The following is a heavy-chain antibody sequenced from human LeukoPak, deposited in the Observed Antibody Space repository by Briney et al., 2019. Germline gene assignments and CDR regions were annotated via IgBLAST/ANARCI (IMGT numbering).Heavy chain of an antibody. CDR2: ISASGGDT. J-gene: IGHJ4*02. CDR1: GFTFSSYS. CDR3: ATYRRGPSYYFDC. D-gene: IGHD3-16*02. V-gene: IGHV3-23*01. Sequence: AGSLSLSCPASGFTFSSYSMSWVRQPPRRGLDWVSVISASGGDTWYSGSVKGRFTISRDDSKNPLYLYMKSLRADDTAVYYCATYRRGPSYYFDCWGQGTLVTVSS.